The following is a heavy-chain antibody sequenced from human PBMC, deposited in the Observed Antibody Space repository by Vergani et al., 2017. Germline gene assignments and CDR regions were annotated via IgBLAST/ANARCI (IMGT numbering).Heavy chain of an antibody. CDR1: GGTFSSYT. V-gene: IGHV1-69*02. J-gene: IGHJ4*02. D-gene: IGHD3-9*01. CDR3: ARAGYDILTGYYEYYFDY. Sequence: QVQLVQSGAEVKKPGSSVKVSCKASGGTFSSYTISWVRQAPGQGIEWLGRIIPILGIANYVQKFQGRVTITADKSTSTAYMELSSLRSEDTAVYYCARAGYDILTGYYEYYFDYWGQGTLVTVSS. CDR2: IIPILGIA.